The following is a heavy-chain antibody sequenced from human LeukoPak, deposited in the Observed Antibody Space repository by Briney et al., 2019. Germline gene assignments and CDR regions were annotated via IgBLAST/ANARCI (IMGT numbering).Heavy chain of an antibody. D-gene: IGHD2-2*01. CDR2: IYYSGST. J-gene: IGHJ5*02. Sequence: SETLSLTCTVSGGSISSYYWSWIRQPPGKGLEWIGYIYYSGSTNYNPSLKTRATISVDTSKNQFSLKLSSVTAADTAVYYCARVATYCSSSSCSRLDWFDPWGQGTLVTVSS. CDR3: ARVATYCSSSSCSRLDWFDP. V-gene: IGHV4-59*01. CDR1: GGSISSYY.